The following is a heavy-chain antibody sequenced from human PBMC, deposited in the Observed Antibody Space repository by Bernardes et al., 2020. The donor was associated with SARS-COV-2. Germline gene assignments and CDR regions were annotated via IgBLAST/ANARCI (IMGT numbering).Heavy chain of an antibody. D-gene: IGHD6-13*01. CDR1: GFTFSDYY. J-gene: IGHJ6*02. V-gene: IGHV3-11*06. CDR2: ISSSSSYT. Sequence: GGSLRLSCAASGFTFSDYYMSWIRQAPGKGLEWVSYISSSSSYTNYADSVKGRFTISRDNAKNSLYLQMNSLRAEDTAVYYCARSFEPAAGKVPYGMDVWGQGTTVTVSS. CDR3: ARSFEPAAGKVPYGMDV.